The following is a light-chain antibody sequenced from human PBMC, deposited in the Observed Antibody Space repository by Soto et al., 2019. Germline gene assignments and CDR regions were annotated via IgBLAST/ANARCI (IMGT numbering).Light chain of an antibody. V-gene: IGLV2-14*01. CDR2: EVS. Sequence: QSALTQPASVSGSPGQSITISCTGTSSDVGGYNYVSWYQQHPGKAPKLMIYEVSNRPSGVSNRFSGSKSGNTAPLTISGLQAEDEADYYCSSKTSSTTPYVFGTGTKLTVL. CDR1: SSDVGGYNY. J-gene: IGLJ1*01. CDR3: SSKTSSTTPYV.